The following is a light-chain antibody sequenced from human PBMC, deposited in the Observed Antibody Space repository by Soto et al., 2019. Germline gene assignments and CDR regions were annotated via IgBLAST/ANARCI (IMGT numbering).Light chain of an antibody. CDR3: QQYNEWPPLT. Sequence: EIVLTQSPGTLSLSPGERATLSCRASQIVSSTYLAWFQQKPGQAPRLLIYGASTRATGIPARFSGSGYGREFTLTIGNLQSEDFAFYYCQQYNEWPPLTFGGGTKVDIK. V-gene: IGKV3-15*01. CDR2: GAS. CDR1: QIVSSTY. J-gene: IGKJ4*01.